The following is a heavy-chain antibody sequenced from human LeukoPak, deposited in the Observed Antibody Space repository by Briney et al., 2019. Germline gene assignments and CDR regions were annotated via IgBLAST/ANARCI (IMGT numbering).Heavy chain of an antibody. CDR3: AKETDYGDYFDY. V-gene: IGHV3-23*01. Sequence: GGSLRLSCAASGFTFSSYAMNWVRQAPGKGLEWVSAISDSDSGGRTYYADSVKGRFTISRDNSNNTLYLQMTSLRVEDTAVYYCAKETDYGDYFDYWGQGTLVTVSS. J-gene: IGHJ4*02. D-gene: IGHD4-17*01. CDR1: GFTFSSYA. CDR2: ISDSDSGGRT.